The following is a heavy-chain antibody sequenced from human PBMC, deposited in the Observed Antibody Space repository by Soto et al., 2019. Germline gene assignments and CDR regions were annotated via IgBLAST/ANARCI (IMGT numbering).Heavy chain of an antibody. J-gene: IGHJ2*01. CDR1: GGSFSGYY. Sequence: QVQLQQWGAGPLRPLETLSLTCGVSGGSFSGYYWAWIRQSPGKGLEWIGEINDRGSINYNPSLKSRVSISVATSKNHYSLKLRSVTAADTAVYYGARESHDILTGPPWVWYFDLWGRGTLVTVSS. V-gene: IGHV4-34*01. D-gene: IGHD3-9*01. CDR3: ARESHDILTGPPWVWYFDL. CDR2: INDRGSI.